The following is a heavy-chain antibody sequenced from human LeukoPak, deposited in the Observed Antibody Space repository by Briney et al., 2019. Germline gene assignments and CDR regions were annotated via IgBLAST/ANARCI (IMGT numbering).Heavy chain of an antibody. J-gene: IGHJ4*02. D-gene: IGHD3-16*01. CDR2: ISAYNGNA. CDR3: ARDLVTFGGGIFPRD. V-gene: IGHV1-18*01. CDR1: GYTFTHYG. Sequence: ASVKVSCKASGYTFTHYGISWVRQAPGQGLEWMGWISAYNGNANYVQKFEGRVTMTTDTSTSTAYMELRSRTCDDTAVYYCARDLVTFGGGIFPRDWGQGTLVIVAS.